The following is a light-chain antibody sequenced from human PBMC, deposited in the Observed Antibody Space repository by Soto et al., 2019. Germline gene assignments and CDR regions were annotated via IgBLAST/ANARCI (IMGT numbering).Light chain of an antibody. Sequence: EIVLTQSPGTLSLSPGERATLSCRASQSVSSTYLAWYQQKPGQAPRLLIYGASSMATGIPDRFSGSGSGKDFTLTISRLEPEDFAVYYCQQYGSSPITFGQGTRLEIK. CDR2: GAS. J-gene: IGKJ5*01. CDR3: QQYGSSPIT. V-gene: IGKV3-20*01. CDR1: QSVSSTY.